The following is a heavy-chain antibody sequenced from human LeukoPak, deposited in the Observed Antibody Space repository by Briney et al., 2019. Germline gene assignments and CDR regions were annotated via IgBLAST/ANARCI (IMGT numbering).Heavy chain of an antibody. CDR1: GGSISSYY. CDR2: IYYSGST. J-gene: IGHJ4*02. CDR3: ARGPTAGDPFYYFDY. Sequence: SETLSLTCTVSGGSISSYYWSWIRQPPGKGLEWIGYIYYSGSTNYNPSLKSRVTISVDTSKNQCSLKLSSVTAADTAVYYCARGPTAGDPFYYFDYWGQGTLVTVSS. V-gene: IGHV4-59*01. D-gene: IGHD6-13*01.